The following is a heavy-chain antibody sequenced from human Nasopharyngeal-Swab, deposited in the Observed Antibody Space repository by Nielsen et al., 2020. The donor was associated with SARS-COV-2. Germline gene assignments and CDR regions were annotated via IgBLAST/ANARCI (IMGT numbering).Heavy chain of an antibody. CDR2: ISYDGSNK. CDR3: ARDRGSGSYSYYFDY. V-gene: IGHV3-30*04. J-gene: IGHJ4*02. Sequence: GESLKISCAASGFTFSSYAMHWVRQAPGKGLEWVAVISYDGSNKYYADSVKGRLTISRDNSKNTLYLQMNSLRAEDTAVYYCARDRGSGSYSYYFDYWGQGTLVTVSS. D-gene: IGHD3-10*01. CDR1: GFTFSSYA.